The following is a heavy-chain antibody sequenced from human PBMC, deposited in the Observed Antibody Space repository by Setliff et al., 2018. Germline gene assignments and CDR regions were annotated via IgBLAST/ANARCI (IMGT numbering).Heavy chain of an antibody. CDR1: GFTFSSYS. J-gene: IGHJ4*02. V-gene: IGHV3-48*01. CDR3: TLPPTTLLAL. CDR2: ISSSSSTI. Sequence: PGGSLRLSCAASGFTFSSYSMNWVRQAPGKGLEWVSYISSSSSTIYYADSVKGRLTISRDNAKNSLYLQMNSLRAEDTAVYYCTLPPTTLLALWGQGTLVTVSS. D-gene: IGHD2-2*01.